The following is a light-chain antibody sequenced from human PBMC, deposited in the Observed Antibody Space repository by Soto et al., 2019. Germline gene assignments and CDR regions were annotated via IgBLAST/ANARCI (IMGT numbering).Light chain of an antibody. CDR2: GAS. Sequence: EIVMTHSPATLSVSPGERATLSCRASQSVSSNLAWYQQKPGQAPRLLIYGASTRATGIPARFSGSGSGTQFTLSISSLQSEDFAVYYCQQYNNWRRVGRGTKVDIK. J-gene: IGKJ1*01. V-gene: IGKV3-15*01. CDR3: QQYNNWRR. CDR1: QSVSSN.